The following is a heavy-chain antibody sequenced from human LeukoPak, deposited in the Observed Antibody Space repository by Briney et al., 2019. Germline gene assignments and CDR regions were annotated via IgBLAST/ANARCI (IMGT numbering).Heavy chain of an antibody. J-gene: IGHJ4*02. Sequence: GGSLRLSCAASGFTFSNAWMSWVRQAPAGALEWVSSLRGNGETFYADSVKGRFTLSRDDSRNTVYLQLNNLRVEDTAVYYCAKANWVSNADAVIWGQGTLVTVSS. CDR1: GFTFSNAW. D-gene: IGHD1-1*01. V-gene: IGHV3-23*01. CDR3: AKANWVSNADAVI. CDR2: LRGNGET.